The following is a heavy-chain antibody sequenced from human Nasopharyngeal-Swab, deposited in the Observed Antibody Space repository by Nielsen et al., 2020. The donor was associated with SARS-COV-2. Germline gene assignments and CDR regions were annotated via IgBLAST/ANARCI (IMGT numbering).Heavy chain of an antibody. CDR1: GYTFTGYY. Sequence: ASVKVSCKASGYTFTGYYMHWVRQAPGQGLEWMGWINPNSGGTNYAQKFQGWVTMARDTSISTAYMELSRLRSDDTAVYYCARDLRDSSGTHNWFDPWGQGTLVTVSS. J-gene: IGHJ5*02. CDR2: INPNSGGT. V-gene: IGHV1-2*04. D-gene: IGHD6-19*01. CDR3: ARDLRDSSGTHNWFDP.